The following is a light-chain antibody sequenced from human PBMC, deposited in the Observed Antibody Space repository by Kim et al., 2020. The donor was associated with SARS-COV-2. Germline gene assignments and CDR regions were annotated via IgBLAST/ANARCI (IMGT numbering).Light chain of an antibody. J-gene: IGLJ1*01. Sequence: QSFTISCTGTSSDVGNYNLVSWYQQHPGKAPKLMIYEVNNRPSGVSDRFSGSKSGNTASLTISGLQAEDEADYYCCSYAGSSTSYAFGTGTKVTVL. CDR3: CSYAGSSTSYA. V-gene: IGLV2-23*02. CDR1: SSDVGNYNL. CDR2: EVN.